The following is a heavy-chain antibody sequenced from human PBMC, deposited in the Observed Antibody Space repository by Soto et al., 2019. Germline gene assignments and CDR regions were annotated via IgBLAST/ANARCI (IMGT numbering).Heavy chain of an antibody. CDR2: IYYSGST. Sequence: LSLTCTVSGGSISSGDYYWSWIRQPPGKGLEWIGYIYYSGSTYYNPSLKSRVTISVDTSKNQFSLKLSSVTAADTAVYYCARRPREFRWFDPWGQGTLVTVSS. CDR3: ARRPREFRWFDP. J-gene: IGHJ5*02. V-gene: IGHV4-30-4*01. CDR1: GGSISSGDYY. D-gene: IGHD2-21*01.